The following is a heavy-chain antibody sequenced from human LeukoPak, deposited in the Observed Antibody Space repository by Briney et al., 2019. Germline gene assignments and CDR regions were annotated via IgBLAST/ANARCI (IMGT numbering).Heavy chain of an antibody. V-gene: IGHV1-2*02. CDR1: GYTFTDYY. J-gene: IGHJ5*02. D-gene: IGHD2-8*01. CDR3: ARVSGTSYFNNGGP. Sequence: ASVKVSXKASGYTFTDYYIYWVRQAPGQGLEWMGWIVADSGGTNYAQKFQGRVTMTRDTSISTAYMELSRLRSDDTAVYYCARVSGTSYFNNGGPWGQGSLVTVSS. CDR2: IVADSGGT.